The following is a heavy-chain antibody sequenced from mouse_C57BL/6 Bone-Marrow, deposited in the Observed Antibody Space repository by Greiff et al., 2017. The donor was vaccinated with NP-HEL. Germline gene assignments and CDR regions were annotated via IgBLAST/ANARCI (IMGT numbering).Heavy chain of an antibody. J-gene: IGHJ2*01. CDR3: ARRGGNDYFDY. D-gene: IGHD2-1*01. V-gene: IGHV5-6*02. CDR2: ISSGGSYT. CDR1: GFTFSSYG. Sequence: EVMLVESGGDLVKPGGSLKLSCAASGFTFSSYGMSWVRQTPDKRLEWVATISSGGSYTYYPDSVKGRFTISRDNAKNTLYLQMSSLKSEDTAMYYCARRGGNDYFDYWGQGTTLTVSS.